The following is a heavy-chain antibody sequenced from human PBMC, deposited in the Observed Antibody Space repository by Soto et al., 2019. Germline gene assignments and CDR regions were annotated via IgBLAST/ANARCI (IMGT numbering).Heavy chain of an antibody. D-gene: IGHD3-22*01. CDR3: ARERNKYGSGYAQGFDY. J-gene: IGHJ4*02. Sequence: PSETLALTCNVSGGSISSYYWSWIRQPAWKGLEWIGRIYTSGSTNYNPSLKSRVTMSVDTSKNQFSLKLSSVTAADTAVYYCARERNKYGSGYAQGFDYWGQGTLVTVSS. CDR1: GGSISSYY. CDR2: IYTSGST. V-gene: IGHV4-4*07.